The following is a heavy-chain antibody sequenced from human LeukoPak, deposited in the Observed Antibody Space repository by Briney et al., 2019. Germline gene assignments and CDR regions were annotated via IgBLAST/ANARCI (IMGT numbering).Heavy chain of an antibody. D-gene: IGHD2-2*01. Sequence: PGGSLRLSCVASGFTFITYEMHWVRQAPGKGLEWLSYITPSGSSTYYADSVKGRFTISRDNAKSSLYLQMNSLRVEDTAVYYCTNHALDYWGQGTLVTVSS. CDR3: TNHALDY. CDR1: GFTFITYE. CDR2: ITPSGSST. J-gene: IGHJ4*02. V-gene: IGHV3-48*03.